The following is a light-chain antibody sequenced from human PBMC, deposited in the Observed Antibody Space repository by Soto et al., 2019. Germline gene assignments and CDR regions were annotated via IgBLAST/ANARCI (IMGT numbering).Light chain of an antibody. CDR3: SSYTSSSTPYV. CDR1: SSDVGGYNY. V-gene: IGLV2-14*01. CDR2: DVS. Sequence: QSVLTQPACVSGSPGQSITISCTGTSSDVGGYNYVSWHQQHPGKAPKLMIYDVSNRPSGVSNRFSGSKSGNTASLTISGLQAEDEADYYCSSYTSSSTPYVFGAGTKVTVL. J-gene: IGLJ1*01.